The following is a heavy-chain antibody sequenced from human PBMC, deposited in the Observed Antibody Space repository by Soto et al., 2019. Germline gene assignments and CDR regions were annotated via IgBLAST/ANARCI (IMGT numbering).Heavy chain of an antibody. V-gene: IGHV3-30-3*01. Sequence: QVQLVESGGGVVQPGRSLRLSCAASGLTLSNYAMHWVRQAPGKGLEWVAVISYDGSNRYYADSVKGRFTISRDNSKNTLYLQMNSLRDEDTAVYYCARVTQAVAAYYWGQGNLGNVSS. CDR2: ISYDGSNR. J-gene: IGHJ4*02. CDR3: ARVTQAVAAYY. CDR1: GLTLSNYA. D-gene: IGHD6-19*01.